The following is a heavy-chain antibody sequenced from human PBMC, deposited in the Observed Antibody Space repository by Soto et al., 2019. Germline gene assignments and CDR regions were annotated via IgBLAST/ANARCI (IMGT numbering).Heavy chain of an antibody. CDR1: GGSISSSSYY. CDR2: IYYSGST. V-gene: IGHV4-39*01. CDR3: ARPISSWDGDYYYDGMDV. J-gene: IGHJ6*01. D-gene: IGHD6-13*01. Sequence: LSLTCTVSGGSISSSSYYWGWIRQPPGKGLEWIGSIYYSGSTYYNPSLKSRVTISVDTSKNQFSLKLSSVTAADTAVYYCARPISSWDGDYYYDGMDVWGQGTTVTVSS.